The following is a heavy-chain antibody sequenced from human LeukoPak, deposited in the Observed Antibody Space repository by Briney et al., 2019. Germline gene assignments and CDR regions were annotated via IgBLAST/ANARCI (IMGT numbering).Heavy chain of an antibody. CDR2: IYPGDSDT. CDR1: GYGFPSHW. Sequence: GESLKISCEGSGYGFPSHWIAWVRQKPGKGLEWMGIIYPGDSDTRYSPSFQGQVTISADTSITTAYLQWSSLKASDTAMYYCARHIASTGEDFWGQGTLVTVSS. V-gene: IGHV5-51*01. D-gene: IGHD6-13*01. CDR3: ARHIASTGEDF. J-gene: IGHJ4*02.